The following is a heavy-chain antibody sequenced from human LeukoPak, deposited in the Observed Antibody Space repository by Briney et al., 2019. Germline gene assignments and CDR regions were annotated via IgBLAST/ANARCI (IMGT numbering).Heavy chain of an antibody. D-gene: IGHD3-16*02. V-gene: IGHV3-21*04. CDR2: ISSSSSYI. CDR1: GFTFSSYS. CDR3: AREGPDYDYVWGSYRPYNWFDP. Sequence: PGGSLRLSCAASGFTFSSYSMNWVRQAPGKGLEWVSSISSSSSYIYYADSVKGRFTISRDNAKNSLYLQMNSLRAEDTAVYYCAREGPDYDYVWGSYRPYNWFDPWGQGTLVTVSS. J-gene: IGHJ5*02.